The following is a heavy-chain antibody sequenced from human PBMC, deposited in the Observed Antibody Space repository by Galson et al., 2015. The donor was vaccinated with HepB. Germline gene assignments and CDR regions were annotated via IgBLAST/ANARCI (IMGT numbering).Heavy chain of an antibody. D-gene: IGHD4-17*01. CDR3: ARYYGDYQFFHH. V-gene: IGHV1-2*06. J-gene: IGHJ1*01. CDR2: INPNSGGT. Sequence: SCRASGYTFTGYYIHWARQAPGQGLEWMGRINPNSGGTNYAQKFQGRVTMTRDTSISTAYMELSRLRSDDTAVYYCARYYGDYQFFHHWGQGTLVTVSS. CDR1: GYTFTGYY.